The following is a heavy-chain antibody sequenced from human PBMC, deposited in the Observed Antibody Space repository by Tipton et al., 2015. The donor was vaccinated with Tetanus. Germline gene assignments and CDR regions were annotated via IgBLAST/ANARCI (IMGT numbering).Heavy chain of an antibody. CDR2: GYYSGST. CDR1: GGSISSSSYY. J-gene: IGHJ4*02. V-gene: IGHV4-39*01. Sequence: LRLSCTVSGGSISSSSYYWGWIRQPPGKGLEWIGTGYYSGSTYYNPSLKSRVTISVETSKTRFSLKLTSVTAADTAVYYCARHSYYRPFDYWGQGTLVTVSS. CDR3: ARHSYYRPFDY. D-gene: IGHD1-26*01.